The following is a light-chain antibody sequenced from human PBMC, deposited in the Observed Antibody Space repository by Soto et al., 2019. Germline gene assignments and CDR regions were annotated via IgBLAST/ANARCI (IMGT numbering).Light chain of an antibody. CDR2: AAS. CDR3: QQLNTHPYT. CDR1: QGISSF. V-gene: IGKV1-9*01. Sequence: DIPLTQSPSFLSAAVGDRVTLTCRASQGISSFLAWYQQKPGKAPKLLISAASTLQSGVPSRLRGSGSGTEFTLTISSLQTEDFATYYCQQLNTHPYTFGQGTKLEIK. J-gene: IGKJ2*01.